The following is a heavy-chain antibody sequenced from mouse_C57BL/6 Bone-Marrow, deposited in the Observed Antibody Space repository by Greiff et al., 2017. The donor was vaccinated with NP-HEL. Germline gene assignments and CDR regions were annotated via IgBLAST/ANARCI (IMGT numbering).Heavy chain of an antibody. D-gene: IGHD2-4*01. J-gene: IGHJ3*01. Sequence: VQLKESGPGLVKPSQSLSLTCSVTGYSITSGYYWNWIRQFPGNKLEWMGYISYDGSNNYNPSLKNRIPITRDTSKNQFFLKLNSVTTEDTATYYCARDHDYDGGFAYWGQGTLVTVSA. CDR1: GYSITSGYY. V-gene: IGHV3-6*01. CDR3: ARDHDYDGGFAY. CDR2: ISYDGSN.